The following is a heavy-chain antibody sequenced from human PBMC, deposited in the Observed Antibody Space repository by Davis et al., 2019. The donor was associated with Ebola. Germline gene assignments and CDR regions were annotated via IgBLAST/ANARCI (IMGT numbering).Heavy chain of an antibody. D-gene: IGHD5-18*01. CDR2: INHSGST. J-gene: IGHJ4*02. CDR3: ARGRRYSYGPPRY. V-gene: IGHV4-34*01. CDR1: GGSFSGYY. Sequence: SETLSLTCGVYGGSFSGYYWRWLRQPPGKGLEWLGEINHSGSTNYNPSLKSRVTISVDTSKNQFSLKLSSVTAADTAVYYCARGRRYSYGPPRYWGQGTLVTVSS.